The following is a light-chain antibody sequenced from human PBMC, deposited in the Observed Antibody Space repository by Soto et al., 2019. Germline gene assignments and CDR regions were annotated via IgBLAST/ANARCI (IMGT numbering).Light chain of an antibody. CDR1: QSVSSK. CDR3: QQYNNWPRAT. J-gene: IGKJ4*01. CDR2: DAS. V-gene: IGKV3-15*01. Sequence: EIVMTQSPATLSVSPGEAATLSCRASQSVSSKLAWYQQKPGQAPRLLIYDASTRATGIPARFSGSGSGTEFTLTISSLQSEDFAVYYCQQYNNWPRATFGGGTKVDIK.